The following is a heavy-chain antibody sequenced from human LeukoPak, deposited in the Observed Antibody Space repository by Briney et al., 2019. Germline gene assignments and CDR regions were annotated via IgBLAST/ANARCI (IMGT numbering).Heavy chain of an antibody. CDR1: GGSISSSSYY. Sequence: SETLSLTCTVSGGSISSSSYYWGWIRQPPGKGLEWIGSMYPSGSTYYNPSLKSRVTISVDTSKNQFSLKLSSVTAADTAVYXXXRSGSGYLRYYFDYWGQGTLVTVSS. CDR2: MYPSGST. CDR3: XRSGSGYLRYYFDY. D-gene: IGHD5-12*01. V-gene: IGHV4-39*07. J-gene: IGHJ4*02.